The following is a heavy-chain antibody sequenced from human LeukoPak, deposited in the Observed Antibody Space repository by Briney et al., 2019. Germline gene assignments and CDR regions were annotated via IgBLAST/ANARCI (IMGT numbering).Heavy chain of an antibody. CDR2: TNKDGSRE. CDR1: EFSFSNYW. Sequence: GGSLRLSCAASEFSFSNYWMSWVRQAPRKGLERVAHTNKDGSREYYVDSVKGRFTISRDNAKNSLFLQLNNLRGEDTAVYYCATTVAGHPDDYFDFWGQGTLVTVSS. CDR3: ATTVAGHPDDYFDF. D-gene: IGHD6-19*01. J-gene: IGHJ4*02. V-gene: IGHV3-7*01.